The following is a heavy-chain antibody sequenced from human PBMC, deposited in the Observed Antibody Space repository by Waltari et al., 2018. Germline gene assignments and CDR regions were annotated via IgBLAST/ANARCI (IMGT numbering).Heavy chain of an antibody. CDR3: ARHLSTGRGSSWYFDY. D-gene: IGHD6-13*01. CDR2: IYPRGST. CDR1: GGSISSGSYY. J-gene: IGHJ4*02. V-gene: IGHV4-61*02. Sequence: QVQLQESGPGLVKPSQTLSLTCTVSGGSISSGSYYWSWIRQPAGKGLEWIGLIYPRGSTNYNPSLKSRVTISVDTSKNQFSLKLSSVTAADTAVYYCARHLSTGRGSSWYFDYWGQGTLVTVSS.